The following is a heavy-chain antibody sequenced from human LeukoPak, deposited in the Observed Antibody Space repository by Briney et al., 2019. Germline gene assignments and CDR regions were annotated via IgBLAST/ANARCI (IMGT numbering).Heavy chain of an antibody. V-gene: IGHV1-69*13. CDR2: IIPIFGTA. Sequence: SVKVSCKASGGTFSSYAISWVRQAPGQGLEWMGGIIPIFGTANYAQKFQGRVTITADESTSTAYMELSSLRSEDTAVYYCARSPVGATDRRVGAFDIWGQGTMVTVSS. CDR1: GGTFSSYA. J-gene: IGHJ3*02. CDR3: ARSPVGATDRRVGAFDI. D-gene: IGHD1-26*01.